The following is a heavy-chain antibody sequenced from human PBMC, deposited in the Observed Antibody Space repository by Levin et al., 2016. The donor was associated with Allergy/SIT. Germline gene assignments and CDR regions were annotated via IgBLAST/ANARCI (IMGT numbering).Heavy chain of an antibody. D-gene: IGHD3-9*01. V-gene: IGHV3-48*01. Sequence: VRQAPGKGLEWVSYISSSSSTIYYADSVKGRFTISRDNAKNSLYLQMNSLRAEDTAVYYCASTYYDILTGDYNWFDPWGQGTLVTVSS. CDR3: ASTYYDILTGDYNWFDP. J-gene: IGHJ5*02. CDR2: ISSSSSTI.